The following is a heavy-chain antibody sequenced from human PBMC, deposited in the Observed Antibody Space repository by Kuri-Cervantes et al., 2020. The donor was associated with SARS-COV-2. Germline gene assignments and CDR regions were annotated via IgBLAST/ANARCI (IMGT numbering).Heavy chain of an antibody. CDR3: AKDYGDYYYYYMDV. D-gene: IGHD4-17*01. Sequence: GESLKISCAASGFTFSSYAMHWVRQAPGKGLEWVAVISYDGSNKYYADSVKGRFTISRDNSKNTLYLQMNSLRAEDTAVYYCAKDYGDYYYYYMDVWGKGTTVTVSS. J-gene: IGHJ6*03. CDR1: GFTFSSYA. CDR2: ISYDGSNK. V-gene: IGHV3-30*07.